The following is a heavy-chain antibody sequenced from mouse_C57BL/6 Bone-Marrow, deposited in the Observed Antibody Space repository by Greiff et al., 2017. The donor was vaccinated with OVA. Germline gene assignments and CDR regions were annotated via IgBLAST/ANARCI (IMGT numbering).Heavy chain of an antibody. CDR2: IYPGSGNT. CDR1: GYTFTDYY. J-gene: IGHJ4*01. CDR3: ARERYYGYDYAMDY. Sequence: LVESGPELVKPGASVKISCKASGYTFTDYYINWVKQRPGQGLEWIGWIYPGSGNTKYNEKFKGKATLTVDTSSSTAYMQLSSLTSEDSAVYFCARERYYGYDYAMDYWGQGTSVTVSS. D-gene: IGHD2-2*01. V-gene: IGHV1-84*01.